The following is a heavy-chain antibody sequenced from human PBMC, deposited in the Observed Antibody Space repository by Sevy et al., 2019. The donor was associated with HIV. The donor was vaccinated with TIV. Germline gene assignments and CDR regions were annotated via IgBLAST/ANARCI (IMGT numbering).Heavy chain of an antibody. CDR2: ISGSGGST. V-gene: IGHV3-23*01. J-gene: IGHJ3*01. Sequence: GGSLRLSCAASGFTFSSYAMSWVRQAPGKGLEWVSAISGSGGSTYYADSVKGRFTISRDNSKNTLYLQMNSLRAEDTAVYYCAKDREYQLLSGVTERGFANWGQGTMVTVSS. CDR1: GFTFSSYA. CDR3: AKDREYQLLSGVTERGFAN. D-gene: IGHD2-2*01.